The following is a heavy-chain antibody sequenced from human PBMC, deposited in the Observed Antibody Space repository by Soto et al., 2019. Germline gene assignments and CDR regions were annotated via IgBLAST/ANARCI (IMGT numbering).Heavy chain of an antibody. J-gene: IGHJ6*02. CDR2: IIPVFGSP. CDR1: GGTLSSYS. Sequence: QAQLVQSGAEVKKPGSSVKVSCKASGGTLSSYSINWVRQAPGQGLEWMGGIIPVFGSPSYAQKFQGRVTITADKSTTTAYMELSTLRSEDTAVYYCARLRGNQLTGETYYYYGMEDWGQGTTVTVSS. D-gene: IGHD7-27*01. CDR3: ARLRGNQLTGETYYYYGMED. V-gene: IGHV1-69*06.